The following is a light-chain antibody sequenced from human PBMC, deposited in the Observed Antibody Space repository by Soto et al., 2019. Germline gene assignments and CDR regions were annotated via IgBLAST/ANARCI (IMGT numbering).Light chain of an antibody. Sequence: EIILTQSPGTLSVPPGERATLSCRGSQSINREFLAWYQQKPGQAPRLLMFQTSSRASGVPDRFSGSGSGTDFTLTITGLEPEDSAVYYCQQYGDSPAYTFGQGTKLEI. J-gene: IGKJ2*01. CDR1: QSINREF. CDR2: QTS. CDR3: QQYGDSPAYT. V-gene: IGKV3-20*01.